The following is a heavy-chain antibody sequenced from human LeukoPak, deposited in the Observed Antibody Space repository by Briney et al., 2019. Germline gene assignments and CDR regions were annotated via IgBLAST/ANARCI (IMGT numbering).Heavy chain of an antibody. CDR2: ISAYNGNT. V-gene: IGHV1-18*01. J-gene: IGHJ4*02. D-gene: IGHD3-9*01. CDR1: GYTFTSYG. CDR3: ARVTIWYYDILTGYSTEYYFDY. Sequence: ASVKVSCKASGYTFTSYGISWVRQAPGQGLELMGWISAYNGNTNYAQKLQGRVTMTTDTSTSTAYMELRSLRSDDTAVYYCARVTIWYYDILTGYSTEYYFDYWGQGTLVTVSS.